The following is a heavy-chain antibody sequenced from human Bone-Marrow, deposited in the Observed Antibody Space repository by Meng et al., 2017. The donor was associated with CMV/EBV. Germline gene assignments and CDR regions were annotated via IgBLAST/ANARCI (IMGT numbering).Heavy chain of an antibody. J-gene: IGHJ4*02. Sequence: GESLKISCAASGFTFSSYAMNWVRQFPGKGLECVSTISDSGGNTYYADSVKGRFTISRDNSKNTLYLQMNSLRAEDTAVYYCTKSRNGYGGEDYWGQGTLVTVS. V-gene: IGHV3-23*01. CDR2: ISDSGGNT. CDR1: GFTFSSYA. D-gene: IGHD5-12*01. CDR3: TKSRNGYGGEDY.